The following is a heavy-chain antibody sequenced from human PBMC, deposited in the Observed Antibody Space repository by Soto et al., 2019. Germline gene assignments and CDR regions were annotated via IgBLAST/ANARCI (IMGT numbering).Heavy chain of an antibody. J-gene: IGHJ5*02. CDR1: GYTFTSYG. V-gene: IGHV1-18*01. CDR2: ISAYNGNT. CDR3: ARDRGLFGSGSYYNVGWFDP. D-gene: IGHD3-10*01. Sequence: QVQLVQSGTEVKKPGASVKVSCEASGYTFTSYGVSWVRQAPGQGLERMGWISAYNGNTNYAQKLQGRVTMTTDTSTSTTYMELRSLRSDDTAVYYCARDRGLFGSGSYYNVGWFDPWGQGTLVTVSS.